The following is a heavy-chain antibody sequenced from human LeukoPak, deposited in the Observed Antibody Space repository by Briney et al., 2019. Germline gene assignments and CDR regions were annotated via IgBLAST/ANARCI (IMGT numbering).Heavy chain of an antibody. CDR3: AKVGITMIVVVNEVPYYFDY. CDR2: ISGSGGST. Sequence: PGGSLRLSCAASGFTFSSYAMSWVRQAPGKGLEWVSAISGSGGSTYYADSVKGRFTISRDNSKNTLYLQMNSLRDEDTAVYYCAKVGITMIVVVNEVPYYFDYWGQGTLVTVSS. D-gene: IGHD3-22*01. V-gene: IGHV3-23*01. CDR1: GFTFSSYA. J-gene: IGHJ4*02.